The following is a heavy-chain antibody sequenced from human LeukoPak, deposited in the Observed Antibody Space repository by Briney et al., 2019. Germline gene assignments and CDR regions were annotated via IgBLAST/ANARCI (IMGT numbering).Heavy chain of an antibody. Sequence: TGGSLRLSCAASGFTFDNYRMSWVRQAPGKGLEWVSTVNVDGGNTYYADSVKGRFTISRDNSKSTLILQMNGLRVEDTALYYCTKRVKYGGTWDHFADWGQGTLVTVSS. J-gene: IGHJ4*02. D-gene: IGHD1-26*01. V-gene: IGHV3-23*01. CDR1: GFTFDNYR. CDR2: VNVDGGNT. CDR3: TKRVKYGGTWDHFAD.